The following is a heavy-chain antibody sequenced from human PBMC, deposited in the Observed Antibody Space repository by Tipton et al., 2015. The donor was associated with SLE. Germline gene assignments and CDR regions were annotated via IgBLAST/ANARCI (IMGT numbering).Heavy chain of an antibody. V-gene: IGHV4-59*01. CDR3: AQAHLWGSYRYASDI. Sequence: TLSLTCSISGGSISSYYWTWIRQPPGKGLEWIGNIYNSGSTNYNPSLKSRVTISLDTSKNQFSLKLSSVTAADTAVYYCAQAHLWGSYRYASDIWGQGTMVTVSS. J-gene: IGHJ3*02. CDR2: IYNSGST. D-gene: IGHD3-16*02. CDR1: GGSISSYY.